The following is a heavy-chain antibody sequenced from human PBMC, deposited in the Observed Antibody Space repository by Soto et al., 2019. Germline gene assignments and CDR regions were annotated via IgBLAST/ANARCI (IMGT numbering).Heavy chain of an antibody. D-gene: IGHD2-15*01. CDR2: ISSSSSYI. J-gene: IGHJ6*02. V-gene: IGHV3-21*01. Sequence: GGSLRLSCAASGFTFSSYSMNWVRQAPGQGLEWVSSISSSSSYIYYADSVKGRFTITRDNAKNSLYLQMNSLRAEDAAVYYCARVQGDIVVVVAAPYGMDVWGQGTTVTVSS. CDR1: GFTFSSYS. CDR3: ARVQGDIVVVVAAPYGMDV.